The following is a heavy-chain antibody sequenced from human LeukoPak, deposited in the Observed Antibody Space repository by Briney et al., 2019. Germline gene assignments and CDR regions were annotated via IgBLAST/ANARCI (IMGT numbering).Heavy chain of an antibody. J-gene: IGHJ4*02. V-gene: IGHV3-15*01. CDR2: IKSKTDGGTV. CDR3: TTDPGNYEIF. D-gene: IGHD4-11*01. Sequence: TGGSLRLSCATSGPLFKNAGIGGVRRAPGKGLEWVGRIKSKTDGGTVDYAPPVQGRFTISRDDSRNTLSLEMKFLKTEDTAVYYCTTDPGNYEIFWGQGTLVSVSS. CDR1: GPLFKNAG.